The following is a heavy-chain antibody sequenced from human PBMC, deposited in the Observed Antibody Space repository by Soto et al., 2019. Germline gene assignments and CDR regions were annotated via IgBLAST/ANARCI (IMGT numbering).Heavy chain of an antibody. J-gene: IGHJ4*02. D-gene: IGHD6-13*01. Sequence: ASVKVSCKASGYTFTGYYMHWVRQAPGQGLEWMGWINPNSGGTNYAQKFQGWVTMTRDTSISTAYMELSRLRSDDTAVYYCAIAGGSEQQLVGFDYWGQGTLVTVSS. CDR1: GYTFTGYY. V-gene: IGHV1-2*04. CDR3: AIAGGSEQQLVGFDY. CDR2: INPNSGGT.